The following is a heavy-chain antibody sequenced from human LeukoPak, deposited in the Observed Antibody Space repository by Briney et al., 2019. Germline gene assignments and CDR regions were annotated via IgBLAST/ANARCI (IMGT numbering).Heavy chain of an antibody. J-gene: IGHJ4*02. CDR3: ARKIYYYDSSGYDYYYFDY. V-gene: IGHV4-38-2*01. CDR2: IYYSGST. CDR1: GYSISNGYY. D-gene: IGHD3-22*01. Sequence: SETLSLTCAVSGYSISNGYYWGWIRQPPGKGLEWIGSIYYSGSTYYNPSLKSRVTISVDTSKNQFSLELSSVTAADTAVYYCARKIYYYDSSGYDYYYFDYWGQGTLVTVSS.